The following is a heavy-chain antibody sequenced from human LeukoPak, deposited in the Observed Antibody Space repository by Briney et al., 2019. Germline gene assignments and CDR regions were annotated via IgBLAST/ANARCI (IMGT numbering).Heavy chain of an antibody. D-gene: IGHD2-2*01. CDR3: AKGDIVVEPAPRVSFDY. J-gene: IGHJ4*02. V-gene: IGHV3-23*01. CDR1: GFTFSSYC. Sequence: GGSLRLSCAASGFTFSSYCMRWVRQAPGKGLEWVSAISGSGGSTYYADSVKGRFTISRDNAKNTLYLQMNSLRAEDTAVYYCAKGDIVVEPAPRVSFDYWGERTLVTV. CDR2: ISGSGGST.